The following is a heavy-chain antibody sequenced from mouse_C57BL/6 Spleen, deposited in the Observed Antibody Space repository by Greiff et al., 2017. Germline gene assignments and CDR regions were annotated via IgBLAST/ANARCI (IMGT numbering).Heavy chain of an antibody. J-gene: IGHJ2*01. Sequence: VKLVESDAELVKPGASVKISCKVSGYTFTDHTIHWMKQRPEQGLEWIGYIYPRDGSTKYNEKVKGKATLTADKSSSTAYMQLNSLTSEDSAVYFCARGYDYDGFDYWGQGTTLTVSS. D-gene: IGHD2-4*01. CDR1: GYTFTDHT. V-gene: IGHV1-78*01. CDR2: IYPRDGST. CDR3: ARGYDYDGFDY.